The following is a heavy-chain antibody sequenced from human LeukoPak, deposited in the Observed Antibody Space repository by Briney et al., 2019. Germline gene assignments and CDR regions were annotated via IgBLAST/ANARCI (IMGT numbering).Heavy chain of an antibody. Sequence: PSETLSLTCAVSGGSINNYYWSWIRQPPGKGLVWMGYIYYSGTTNYSPSLNSRVNISLDTAKNQFSLRLSSVTAADTAVYYCARQTAKNVDTARFDSWGQGTLVTVSS. J-gene: IGHJ4*02. V-gene: IGHV4-59*08. CDR2: IYYSGTT. CDR3: ARQTAKNVDTARFDS. D-gene: IGHD5-18*01. CDR1: GGSINNYY.